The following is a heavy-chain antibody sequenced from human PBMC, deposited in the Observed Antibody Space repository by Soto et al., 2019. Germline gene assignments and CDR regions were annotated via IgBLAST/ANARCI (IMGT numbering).Heavy chain of an antibody. J-gene: IGHJ6*02. V-gene: IGHV4-39*01. CDR1: GGSISSSSYY. CDR3: ARHFRGNYGMDV. D-gene: IGHD3-10*01. Sequence: QLQLQESGPGLVKPSETLSLTCTVSGGSISSSSYYWGWIRQPPGKGLEWIGSIYYSGSTYYNPSHKSRVTRPVDTSKNQFSLKLSSVTAADTAVYYCARHFRGNYGMDVWGQGTTVTVSS. CDR2: IYYSGST.